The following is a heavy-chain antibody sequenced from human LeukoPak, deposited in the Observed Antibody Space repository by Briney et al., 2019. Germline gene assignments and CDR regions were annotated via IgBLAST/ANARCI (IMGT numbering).Heavy chain of an antibody. CDR2: IYTNENT. Sequence: SETLSLTCTVSGGSTSNYYWTWIRQPAGKGLEWIGHIYTNENTNYNPSLKSRVTMSVDTAQNQFSLKLSSVTAADTAVYYCARALRVAGNDYYYYGMDVWGQGTTVTVSS. CDR1: GGSTSNYY. D-gene: IGHD6-13*01. V-gene: IGHV4-4*07. CDR3: ARALRVAGNDYYYYGMDV. J-gene: IGHJ6*02.